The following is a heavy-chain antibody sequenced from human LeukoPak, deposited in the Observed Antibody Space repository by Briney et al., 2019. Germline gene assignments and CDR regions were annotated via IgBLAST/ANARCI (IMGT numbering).Heavy chain of an antibody. J-gene: IGHJ5*02. D-gene: IGHD3-3*01. CDR3: ARALTIPADWFDP. V-gene: IGHV1-2*02. CDR2: INPNSGGT. CDR1: GYTFTGYY. Sequence: ASVKVSCKAPGYTFTGYYMHWVRQAPGQGLEWMGWINPNSGGTNYAQKFQGRVTMTRDTSISTAYMELSRLRSDDTAVYYCARALTIPADWFDPWGQGTLVTVSS.